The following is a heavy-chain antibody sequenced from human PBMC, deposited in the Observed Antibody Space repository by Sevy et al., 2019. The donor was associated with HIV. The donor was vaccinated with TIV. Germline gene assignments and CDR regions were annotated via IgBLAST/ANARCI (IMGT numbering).Heavy chain of an antibody. J-gene: IGHJ4*02. CDR3: ATTREYYEGKSGYFDY. CDR1: GYTLTQVS. Sequence: ASVKVSCKVSGYTLTQVSMHWVREAPGKGLEWMGTFDPEDGERIYAQKFQGRVTMTEDTSTDTAYMDLSSLRSDDTAVYYCATTREYYEGKSGYFDYWGQRTLVTVSS. V-gene: IGHV1-24*01. CDR2: FDPEDGER. D-gene: IGHD3-3*01.